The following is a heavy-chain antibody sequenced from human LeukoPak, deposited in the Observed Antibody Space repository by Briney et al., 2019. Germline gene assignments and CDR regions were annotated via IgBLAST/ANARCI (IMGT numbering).Heavy chain of an antibody. D-gene: IGHD3-22*01. V-gene: IGHV1-69*06. CDR2: IIPMFGTP. J-gene: IGHJ4*02. CDR1: GDTFNSYA. Sequence: ASVKVSCKASGDTFNSYAIAWVRQAPGQGLEWMGEIIPMFGTPDYAQKFQGRVTITADKSTSTVYMELSSLRSEDTVVYYCARGLVVVRPTSSYYFDYWGQGTLVTVSS. CDR3: ARGLVVVRPTSSYYFDY.